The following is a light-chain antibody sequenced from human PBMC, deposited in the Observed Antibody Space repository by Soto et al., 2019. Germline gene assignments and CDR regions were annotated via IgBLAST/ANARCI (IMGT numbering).Light chain of an antibody. CDR1: QSLLH. Sequence: DIVMTQSPDSLAVSLGERATINCKFSQSLLHLAWYQQKPGQPPKLLIYWASTRESGVPDRYSGSGSGTDFTHTNNDLHAEDETLYYYKHYYTTRVTFGPGATVENK. V-gene: IGKV4-1*01. J-gene: IGKJ1*01. CDR3: KHYYTTRVT. CDR2: WAS.